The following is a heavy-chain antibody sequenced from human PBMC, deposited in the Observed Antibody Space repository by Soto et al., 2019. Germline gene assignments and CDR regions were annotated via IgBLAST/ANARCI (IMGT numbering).Heavy chain of an antibody. Sequence: QVQLVQSGAEVKKPGASVKVSCKASGYTFTSYGISWVRQAPGQGLEWMGWISAYNGNTNYAQKLQGRVTMTTDTSTSTAYMGLRSLRSDDTAVYYCARDRRSVVVAATPYNWFDPWGQGTLVTVSS. J-gene: IGHJ5*02. V-gene: IGHV1-18*01. CDR2: ISAYNGNT. CDR3: ARDRRSVVVAATPYNWFDP. CDR1: GYTFTSYG. D-gene: IGHD2-15*01.